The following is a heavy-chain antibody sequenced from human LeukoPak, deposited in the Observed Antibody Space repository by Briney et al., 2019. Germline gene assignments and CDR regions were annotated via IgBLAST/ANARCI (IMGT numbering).Heavy chain of an antibody. J-gene: IGHJ4*02. D-gene: IGHD4-23*01. V-gene: IGHV3-23*01. CDR1: GFTFHNYA. Sequence: GGSLRLSCAASGFTFHNYALTWVRQPPGKGLEWVSTIIGSATSRFYAASVEGRFTISRDNSNNTLYLRLSGLRVEDTAVYYCAKHPGPYGANPFNSWGLGVLVTVSS. CDR2: IIGSATSR. CDR3: AKHPGPYGANPFNS.